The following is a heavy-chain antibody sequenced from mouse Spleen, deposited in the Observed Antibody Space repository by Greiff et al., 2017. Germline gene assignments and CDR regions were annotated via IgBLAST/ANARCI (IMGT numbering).Heavy chain of an antibody. D-gene: IGHD2-3*01. J-gene: IGHJ2*01. CDR1: GFTFSDYG. CDR3: ARQDDGYYVFFDY. Sequence: DVKLVESGGGLVKPGGSLKLSCAASGFTFSDYGMHWVRQAPEKGLAWVAYISSGSSAIYYADTVQCRFTLSRDNAKNTLFLQMTSLRSEDTSMYYCARQDDGYYVFFDYWGQGTTLTVSS. V-gene: IGHV5-17*01. CDR2: ISSGSSAI.